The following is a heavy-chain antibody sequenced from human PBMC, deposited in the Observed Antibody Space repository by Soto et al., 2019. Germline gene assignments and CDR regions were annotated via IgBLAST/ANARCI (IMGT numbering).Heavy chain of an antibody. CDR2: ISSDGSRQ. CDR3: AKEYDTSRKTLDY. D-gene: IGHD3-16*01. CDR1: GFTFSSFA. V-gene: IGHV3-30-3*01. J-gene: IGHJ4*02. Sequence: RRLSCAASGFTFSSFAMHWVRQSPVKGLEWLAVISSDGSRQYYADSMQGRFTVSRDNFKNTLFLQMNSLRVEDTAVYYCAKEYDTSRKTLDYWGQGALVTVSS.